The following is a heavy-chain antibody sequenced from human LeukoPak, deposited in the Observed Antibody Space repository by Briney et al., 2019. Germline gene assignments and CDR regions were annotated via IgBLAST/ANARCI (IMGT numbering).Heavy chain of an antibody. J-gene: IGHJ6*02. CDR1: GYTFTSYA. CDR2: ISAYNGNT. CDR3: AGDTPLIPNYDSSGYYYGMDV. Sequence: ASVKVSCKASGYTFTSYAMHWVRQAPGQGLEWMGWISAYNGNTNYAQKLQGRVTMTTDTSTSTAYMELRSLRSDDTAVYYCAGDTPLIPNYDSSGYYYGMDVWGQGTTVTVSS. V-gene: IGHV1-18*01. D-gene: IGHD3-22*01.